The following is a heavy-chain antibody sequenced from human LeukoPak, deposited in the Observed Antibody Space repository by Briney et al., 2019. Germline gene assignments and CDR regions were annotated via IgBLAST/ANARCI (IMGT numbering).Heavy chain of an antibody. CDR1: GFTFTSYN. D-gene: IGHD3-10*01. CDR2: ISGSSSYI. CDR3: AKDAPRSSMVRGVIIPGAFDI. J-gene: IGHJ3*02. V-gene: IGHV3-21*04. Sequence: GGSLRLSCAASGFTFTSYNMQWVRQAPGKGLEWVSSISGSSSYIYYADSVKGRFTISRDNAKNSLYLQMNSLRAEDTALYYCAKDAPRSSMVRGVIIPGAFDIWGQGTMVTISS.